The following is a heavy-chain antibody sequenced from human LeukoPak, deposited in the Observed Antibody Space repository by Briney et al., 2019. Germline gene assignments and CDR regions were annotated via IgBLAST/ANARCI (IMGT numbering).Heavy chain of an antibody. CDR3: ARDTEPYDAFDI. CDR1: GGSISSYY. Sequence: TPSETLSLTCTVSGGSISSYYWSWIRQPSGKGLEWFGYIHDSGTTNYNPSLKSRVTISVDTSKNQFSLKLSSVTAADTAVYYCARDTEPYDAFDIWGQGTMVTVSS. V-gene: IGHV4-59*01. J-gene: IGHJ3*02. CDR2: IHDSGTT.